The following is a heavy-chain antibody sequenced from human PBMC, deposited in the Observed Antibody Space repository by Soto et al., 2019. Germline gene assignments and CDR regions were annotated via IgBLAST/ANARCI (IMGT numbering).Heavy chain of an antibody. CDR3: ARTYSSSTHDDAFDI. CDR2: IIPILGIA. J-gene: IGHJ3*02. D-gene: IGHD6-6*01. CDR1: GGTFSSYT. Sequence: QVQLVQSGAEVKKPGSSVKVSCKASGGTFSSYTISWVRQAPGQGLEWMGRIIPILGIANYAQKFQGRVTITADKSTSTAYMELSSLRSEDTAVYYCARTYSSSTHDDAFDIWGQGTMVTVYS. V-gene: IGHV1-69*02.